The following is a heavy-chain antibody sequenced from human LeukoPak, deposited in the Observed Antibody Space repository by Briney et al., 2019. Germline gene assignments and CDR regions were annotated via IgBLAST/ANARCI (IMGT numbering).Heavy chain of an antibody. CDR1: GFTFSSYA. V-gene: IGHV3-23*01. Sequence: GGSLRLSCAASGFTFSSYAMSWVRQAPGKGLEWVSAISGSGGSTYYADSVKGRFTISRDNSKNTLYLQMNSLRAEDTAVYYCAKDLIVATIAPGYSYGPPSYWGQGTLVTVSS. CDR2: ISGSGGST. CDR3: AKDLIVATIAPGYSYGPPSY. D-gene: IGHD5-12*01. J-gene: IGHJ4*02.